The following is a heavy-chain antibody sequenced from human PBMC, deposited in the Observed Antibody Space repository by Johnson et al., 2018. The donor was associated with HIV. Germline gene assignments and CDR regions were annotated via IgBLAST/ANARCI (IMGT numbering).Heavy chain of an antibody. Sequence: VQLVESGGGLVQPGGSLRLSCAASGFTFSSYAMSWVRQAPGKGLAWVSAISGRGGSTFSAASVKGRFTISRDTSKNTLYLQMNSLRAEDTAVYYCAKQHEQLVEPDAFDIWGQGTMVTVSS. CDR1: GFTFSSYA. V-gene: IGHV3-23*04. J-gene: IGHJ3*02. CDR2: ISGRGGST. D-gene: IGHD6-6*01. CDR3: AKQHEQLVEPDAFDI.